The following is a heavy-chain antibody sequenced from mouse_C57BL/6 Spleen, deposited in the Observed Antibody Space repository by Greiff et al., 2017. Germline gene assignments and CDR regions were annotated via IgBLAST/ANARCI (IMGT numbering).Heavy chain of an antibody. CDR1: GYTFTSYW. V-gene: IGHV1-52*01. CDR2: IDPSASET. Sequence: QVQLQQPGAELVRPGSSVKLSCKASGYTFTSYWMHWVKQRPIQGLEWIGNIDPSASETHYNQKFKDKATLTVDKSSSTAYMQLSSLTSEDSAVYYCARRTVVADLLWYFDVWGTGTTVTVSS. J-gene: IGHJ1*03. CDR3: ARRTVVADLLWYFDV. D-gene: IGHD1-1*01.